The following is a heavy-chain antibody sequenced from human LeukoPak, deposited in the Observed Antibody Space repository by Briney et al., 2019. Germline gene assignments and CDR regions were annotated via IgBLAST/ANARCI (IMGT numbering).Heavy chain of an antibody. D-gene: IGHD2-2*02. CDR1: GFSFSSYG. CDR2: IRYDGSNK. V-gene: IGHV3-30*02. Sequence: GASLRLSCAAAGFSFSSYGMRWGRQAPSKGLELVAFIRYDGSNKYYADSVKSRFTISRDNSKNTLYLQMNSLRAEDTAVYYRAKDARPNGNYNYYYMDVWGKGTTVTVSS. CDR3: AKDARPNGNYNYYYMDV. J-gene: IGHJ6*03.